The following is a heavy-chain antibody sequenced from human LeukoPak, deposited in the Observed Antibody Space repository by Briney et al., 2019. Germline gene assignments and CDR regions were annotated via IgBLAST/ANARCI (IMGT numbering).Heavy chain of an antibody. CDR3: ARSGEDSSSGYFDY. Sequence: SETLSLTCTVSGGSISIGGYYWSWIRQPAGKGLEWIGRIYDSGSTNYNPSFKSRFTISVDTSKNQFSLRLTSVTAADTAVYYCARSGEDSSSGYFDYWGQGTLVTVSS. J-gene: IGHJ4*02. V-gene: IGHV4-61*02. D-gene: IGHD6-13*01. CDR2: IYDSGST. CDR1: GGSISIGGYY.